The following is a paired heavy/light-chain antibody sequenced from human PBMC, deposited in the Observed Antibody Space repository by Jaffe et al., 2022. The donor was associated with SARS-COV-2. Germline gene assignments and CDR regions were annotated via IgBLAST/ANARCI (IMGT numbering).Heavy chain of an antibody. CDR2: MNPNSGNT. CDR3: ARGVRCSGGSCYSGSTNEINDY. J-gene: IGHJ4*02. CDR1: GYTFTSYD. Sequence: QVQLVQSGAEVKKPGASVKVSCKASGYTFTSYDINWVRQATGQGLEWMGWMNPNSGNTGYAQKFQGRVTMTRNTSISTAYMELSSLRSEDTAVYYCARGVRCSGGSCYSGSTNEINDYWGQGTLVTVSS. V-gene: IGHV1-8*01. D-gene: IGHD2-15*01.
Light chain of an antibody. V-gene: IGLV3-21*02. CDR3: QVWDSSSDHEV. CDR1: NIGSKS. Sequence: SYVLTQPPSVSVAPGQTARITCGGNNIGSKSVHWYQQKPGQAPVLVVYDDSDRPSGIPERFSGSNSGNTATLTISRVEAGDEADYYCQVWDSSSDHEVFGGGTKLTVL. CDR2: DDS. J-gene: IGLJ3*02.